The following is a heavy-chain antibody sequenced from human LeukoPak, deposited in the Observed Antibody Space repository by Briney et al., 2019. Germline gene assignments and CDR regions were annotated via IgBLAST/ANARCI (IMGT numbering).Heavy chain of an antibody. Sequence: SLKVSCKASGGTFSSYAISWVRQGPGQRLEWVGGIIPIFGAANYAQKFQGRVTITADESTVTAYMELSSLRSEDTAVYYCARSSGGCSSTSCYADFDYWGQGTLVTVSS. J-gene: IGHJ4*02. CDR1: GGTFSSYA. V-gene: IGHV1-69*13. D-gene: IGHD2-2*01. CDR3: ARSSGGCSSTSCYADFDY. CDR2: IIPIFGAA.